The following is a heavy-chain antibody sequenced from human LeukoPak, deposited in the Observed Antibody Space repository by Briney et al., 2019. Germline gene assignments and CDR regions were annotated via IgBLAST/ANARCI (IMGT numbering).Heavy chain of an antibody. V-gene: IGHV1-46*01. J-gene: IGHJ4*02. CDR1: GYTFTSYY. D-gene: IGHD2-2*01. CDR3: AREEVGTCSSTSCYVGPVDY. Sequence: ASVKVSCKASGYTFTSYYMHWVRQAPGQGLEWMGIINPSGGSTSYAQKFQGRVTMTRDKSTSTVYMELSSLRSEDTAVYYCAREEVGTCSSTSCYVGPVDYWGQGTLVTVSS. CDR2: INPSGGST.